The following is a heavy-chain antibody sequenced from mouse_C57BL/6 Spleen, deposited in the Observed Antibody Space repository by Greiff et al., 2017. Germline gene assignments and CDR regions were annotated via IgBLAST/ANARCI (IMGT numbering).Heavy chain of an antibody. D-gene: IGHD2-3*01. V-gene: IGHV1-54*01. CDR3: ARSGDDGYYGGFFDY. CDR1: GYAFTNYL. Sequence: VQLQQSGAELVRPGTSVKVSCKASGYAFTNYLIEWVKQRPGPGLEWIGVINPGSGGTNYNEKFKGKATLTADKSSSTAYMQLSSLTSEDSAVYFCARSGDDGYYGGFFDYWGQGTTLTVSS. CDR2: INPGSGGT. J-gene: IGHJ2*01.